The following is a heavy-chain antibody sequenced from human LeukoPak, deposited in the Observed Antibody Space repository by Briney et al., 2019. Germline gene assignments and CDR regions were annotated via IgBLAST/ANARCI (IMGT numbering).Heavy chain of an antibody. D-gene: IGHD6-6*01. Sequence: SETLSLTCAVYGGSFSGYYWSWIRQPPGKGLEWIGEINHSGSTNYNPSLKSRVTISVDTSKNQFSLKLSSVTAADTAVYYCARLAARPNRVLRPRHLDPWGQGTLVTVSS. J-gene: IGHJ5*02. V-gene: IGHV4-34*01. CDR1: GGSFSGYY. CDR3: ARLAARPNRVLRPRHLDP. CDR2: INHSGST.